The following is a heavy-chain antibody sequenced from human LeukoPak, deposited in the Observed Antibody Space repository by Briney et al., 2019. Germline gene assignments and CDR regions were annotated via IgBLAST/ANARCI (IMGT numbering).Heavy chain of an antibody. D-gene: IGHD1-14*01. CDR3: ARDRNSPAKYYFDY. CDR1: GFTFNAYA. J-gene: IGHJ4*02. CDR2: VANDGRDK. Sequence: GGSLRLSCAASGFTFNAYAMHWVRQAPGKGLEWVAVVANDGRDKQYADSMKGRFTISRDNSENTLYLQMNTLRAEDTAVYYCARDRNSPAKYYFDYWGQGTLVTVSS. V-gene: IGHV3-30*01.